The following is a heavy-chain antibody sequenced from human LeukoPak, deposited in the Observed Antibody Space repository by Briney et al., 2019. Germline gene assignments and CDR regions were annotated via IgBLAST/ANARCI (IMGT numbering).Heavy chain of an antibody. CDR2: ISYDGSNK. CDR1: GFTFSSYA. J-gene: IGHJ4*02. D-gene: IGHD6-13*01. Sequence: GRSLRLSCAASGFTFSSYAMHWVRQAPGKGLEWVAVISYDGSNKYYADSVKGRFTISRDNSKNTLYLQMNSLRAEDTAVYYCAKDQGIQAGYFDYWGQGTLVTVSS. V-gene: IGHV3-30*04. CDR3: AKDQGIQAGYFDY.